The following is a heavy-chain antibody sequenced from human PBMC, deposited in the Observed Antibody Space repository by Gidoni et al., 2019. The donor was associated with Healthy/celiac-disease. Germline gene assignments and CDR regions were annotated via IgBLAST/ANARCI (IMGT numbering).Heavy chain of an antibody. V-gene: IGHV1-2*02. Sequence: QVQLVQSGAEVKKPGASVKVSCKASGYTFTGYYMHWVRQAPGQGLEWMGWINPNSGGTNYAQKFQGRVTMTRDTSISTAYMELSRLRSDDTAVYYCARDRRRISSTIPWDVWGQGTTVTVSS. CDR1: GYTFTGYY. CDR2: INPNSGGT. CDR3: ARDRRRISSTIPWDV. J-gene: IGHJ6*02. D-gene: IGHD2-2*01.